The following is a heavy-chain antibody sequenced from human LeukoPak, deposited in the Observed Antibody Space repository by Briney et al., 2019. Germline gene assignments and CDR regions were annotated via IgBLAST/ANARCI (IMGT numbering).Heavy chain of an antibody. V-gene: IGHV3-30*02. CDR3: AKGKGKLGAFQSDFDY. CDR2: IRYDGSNK. CDR1: GFTFSSYG. D-gene: IGHD1-26*01. Sequence: PGGSLRLSCAASGFTFSSYGMHWVRQAPGKGLERVAFIRYDGSNKYYVESVKGRFSISRDNSKNTLYLEMNSLRAEDTAIYYCAKGKGKLGAFQSDFDYWGQGTLVTVSS. J-gene: IGHJ4*02.